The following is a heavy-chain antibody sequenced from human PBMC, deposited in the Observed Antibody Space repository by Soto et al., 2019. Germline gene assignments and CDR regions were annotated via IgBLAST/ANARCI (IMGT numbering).Heavy chain of an antibody. CDR1: GYSFTSYW. V-gene: IGHV5-51*01. D-gene: IGHD6-19*01. CDR3: VRTFDSSGWYDY. CDR2: IYPGDPDT. Sequence: HGESLKISCQGSGYSFTSYWIGWVRQTPGKGLEWMGMIYPGDPDTRYRPSFQGQVTTSADKSISAAFLQWSSLKASDTALYYCVRTFDSSGWYDYWGQGTLVTVAS. J-gene: IGHJ4*02.